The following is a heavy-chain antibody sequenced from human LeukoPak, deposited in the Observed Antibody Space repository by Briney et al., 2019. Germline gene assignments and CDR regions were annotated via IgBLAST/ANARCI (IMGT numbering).Heavy chain of an antibody. CDR1: GGTFSSYA. J-gene: IGHJ4*02. D-gene: IGHD3-22*01. V-gene: IGHV1-69*04. CDR2: IIPILGIA. CDR3: ARVANYYDSSGYGNS. Sequence: SVKVSCKASGGTFSSYAISWVRQAPGQGLEWMGRIIPILGIANYAQKFQGRVTITADKSTSTAYMELSSLRSEDTAVYYCARVANYYDSSGYGNSWGQGTLVTVSS.